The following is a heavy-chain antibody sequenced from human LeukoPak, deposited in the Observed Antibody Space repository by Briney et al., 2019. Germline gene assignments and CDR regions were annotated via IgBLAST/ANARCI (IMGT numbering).Heavy chain of an antibody. J-gene: IGHJ4*02. CDR3: ARDGGGYSYGSPY. D-gene: IGHD5-18*01. CDR2: ISSSSSYI. Sequence: GSLRLSCAASGFTFSSYSMNWVRQAPGKGLEWVSSISSSSSYIYYADSVKGRFTISRDNAKNSLYLQMNSLRAEDTAVYYCARDGGGYSYGSPYWGQGTLVTVSS. V-gene: IGHV3-21*01. CDR1: GFTFSSYS.